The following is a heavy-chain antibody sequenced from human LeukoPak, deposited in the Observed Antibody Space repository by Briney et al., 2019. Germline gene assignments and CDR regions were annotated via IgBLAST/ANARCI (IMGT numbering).Heavy chain of an antibody. V-gene: IGHV1-3*01. Sequence: KFQGRVTITRDTSASTAYMELSSLRSEDTAVYYCARDLEFRGVSFDYWGQGTLVIVSS. D-gene: IGHD3-10*01. CDR3: ARDLEFRGVSFDY. J-gene: IGHJ4*02.